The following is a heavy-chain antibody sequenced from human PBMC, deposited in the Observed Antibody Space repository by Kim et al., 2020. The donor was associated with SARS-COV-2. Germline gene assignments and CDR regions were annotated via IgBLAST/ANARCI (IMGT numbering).Heavy chain of an antibody. CDR3: ASEGGSGLYYYYGMDV. CDR1: GFTFSSYG. Sequence: GGSLRLSCAASGFTFSSYGMHWVRQAPGKGLEWVAVISYDGSNKYYADSVKGRFTISRDNSKNTLYLQMNSLRAEDTAVYYCASEGGSGLYYYYGMDVWGQGTTVTVSS. D-gene: IGHD3-10*01. J-gene: IGHJ6*02. CDR2: ISYDGSNK. V-gene: IGHV3-33*05.